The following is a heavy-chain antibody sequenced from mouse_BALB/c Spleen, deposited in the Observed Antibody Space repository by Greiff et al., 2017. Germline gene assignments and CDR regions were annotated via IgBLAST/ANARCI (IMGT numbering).Heavy chain of an antibody. Sequence: EVKLQESGPGLVKPSQSLSLTCTVTGYSITSDYAWNWIRQFPGNKLEWMGYISYSGSTSYNPSLKSRISITRDTSKNQFFLQLNSVTTEDTATYYCARFGLGIDYWGQGTTLTVSS. V-gene: IGHV3-2*02. D-gene: IGHD4-1*01. J-gene: IGHJ2*01. CDR2: ISYSGST. CDR3: ARFGLGIDY. CDR1: GYSITSDYA.